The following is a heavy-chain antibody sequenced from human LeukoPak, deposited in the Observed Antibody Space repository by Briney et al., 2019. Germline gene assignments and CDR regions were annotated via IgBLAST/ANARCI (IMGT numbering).Heavy chain of an antibody. Sequence: GGSLRLSCAASGFTFNTYGMSWVRQAPGKGLEWISYISSYSSTIYYADSVRGRFTISRDNAKNSLYLQMNSLRAEDTAVYYCTRRGYSGYDYLGFDYWGQGTLVTVSS. D-gene: IGHD5-12*01. CDR1: GFTFNTYG. V-gene: IGHV3-48*01. CDR3: TRRGYSGYDYLGFDY. J-gene: IGHJ4*02. CDR2: ISSYSSTI.